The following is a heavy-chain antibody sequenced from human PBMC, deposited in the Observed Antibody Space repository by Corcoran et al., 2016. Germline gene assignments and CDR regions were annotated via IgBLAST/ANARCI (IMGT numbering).Heavy chain of an antibody. CDR1: GFTFSSYG. CDR2: ISYDGSNK. CDR3: AKVAQKGWLLPYFDY. V-gene: IGHV3-30*18. Sequence: QVQLVESGGGVVQPGRSLRLSCAASGFTFSSYGMHWVRQAPGKGLEWVAVISYDGSNKYYADSVKGRFTISRDNSKNTLYLQMNSLLAEDTAVYYCAKVAQKGWLLPYFDYWGQGTLVTVSS. J-gene: IGHJ4*02. D-gene: IGHD3-22*01.